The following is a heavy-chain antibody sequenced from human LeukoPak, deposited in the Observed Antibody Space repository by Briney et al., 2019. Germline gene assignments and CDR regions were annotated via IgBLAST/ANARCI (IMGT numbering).Heavy chain of an antibody. Sequence: ASVKVSCKASGYTFTSYYMHWVRQAPGQGLEWMGWINPNSGGTNYAQKFQGRVTMTRDTSISTAYMELSRLRSDDTAVYYCARDSRSKNAFDIWGQGTMVTVSS. CDR3: ARDSRSKNAFDI. J-gene: IGHJ3*02. CDR2: INPNSGGT. V-gene: IGHV1-2*02. CDR1: GYTFTSYY.